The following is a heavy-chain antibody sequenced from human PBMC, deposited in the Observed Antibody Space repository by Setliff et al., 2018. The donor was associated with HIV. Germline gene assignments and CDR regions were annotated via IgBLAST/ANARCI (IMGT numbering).Heavy chain of an antibody. V-gene: IGHV4-34*01. CDR2: INHSGST. Sequence: SETLSLTCAVYGGSFSGYYWSWIRQSPGKGLEWIGEINHSGSTNYNPSLTSRVTISADTSRNQFSLKLTSVTAADTAIYYCARGVNFDYWGQGTQVTVSS. J-gene: IGHJ4*02. CDR3: ARGVNFDY. CDR1: GGSFSGYY.